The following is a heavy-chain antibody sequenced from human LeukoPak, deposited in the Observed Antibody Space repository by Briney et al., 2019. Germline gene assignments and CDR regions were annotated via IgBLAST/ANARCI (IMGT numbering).Heavy chain of an antibody. CDR1: GFTVRGNY. Sequence: GGSLRLSCAASGFTVRGNYMSWVRQAPGKGLEWVSVIYSGGGTSYADSVKGRFTISRDNSKNTLYLQMNSLRVEDTAVYYCARVSTAVSLAIDHWGQGTLVTVST. V-gene: IGHV3-53*01. D-gene: IGHD6-13*01. CDR2: IYSGGGT. J-gene: IGHJ4*02. CDR3: ARVSTAVSLAIDH.